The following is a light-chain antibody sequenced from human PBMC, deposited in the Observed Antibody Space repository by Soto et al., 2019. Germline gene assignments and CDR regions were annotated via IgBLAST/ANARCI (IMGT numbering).Light chain of an antibody. CDR2: DAY. Sequence: EVVLTQSPVTLSLSPGERATLSCRASQSFRGLLVWYQQKPGQAPRLLIYDAYNSATGIPPRFSGSRSGTDFTLTISSLEPEDSAVYFCQHRHMWPITFRQGTRLEMK. V-gene: IGKV3-11*01. J-gene: IGKJ5*01. CDR3: QHRHMWPIT. CDR1: QSFRGL.